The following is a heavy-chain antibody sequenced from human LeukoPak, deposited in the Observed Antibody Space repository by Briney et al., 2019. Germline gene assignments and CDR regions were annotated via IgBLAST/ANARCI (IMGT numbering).Heavy chain of an antibody. V-gene: IGHV3-7*05. CDR2: INHDGSEK. Sequence: GGSLRLSCAASGFTFTGYWMNWVRQAPGKGVEWVANINHDGSEKYYEDSVKGRFTISRDNAKNSLYLQMNSLETWDTALYYCTSRIVVAAAHSVHWGQGTLVTVSS. CDR1: GFTFTGYW. J-gene: IGHJ4*02. D-gene: IGHD6-19*01. CDR3: TSRIVVAAAHSVH.